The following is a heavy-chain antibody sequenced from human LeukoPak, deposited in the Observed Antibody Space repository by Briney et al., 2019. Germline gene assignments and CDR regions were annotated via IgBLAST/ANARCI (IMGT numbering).Heavy chain of an antibody. V-gene: IGHV4-59*01. D-gene: IGHD2-15*01. Sequence: SETLSLTCTVSGDSIRSYYWSWIRQPPGKGLEWIGYIYYSGSTNYNPSLKSRVTISVDTSKNQFSLKLSSVTAADTAVYYCARVLGYCSGGSCYYDAFDIWGQGTMVTVSS. CDR2: IYYSGST. CDR1: GDSIRSYY. J-gene: IGHJ3*02. CDR3: ARVLGYCSGGSCYYDAFDI.